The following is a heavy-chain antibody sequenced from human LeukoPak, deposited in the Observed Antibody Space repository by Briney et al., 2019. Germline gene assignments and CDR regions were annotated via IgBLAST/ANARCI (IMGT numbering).Heavy chain of an antibody. D-gene: IGHD5-18*01. CDR1: GFTFDDYT. Sequence: GGSLGLSCAASGFTFDDYTMHWVRQAPGKGLEWVSLISWDGGSTYYADSVKGRFTISRDNSKNSLYLQMNSLRAEDTAVYYCAVDTAMVTDNYMDVWGKGTTVTVSS. J-gene: IGHJ6*03. CDR2: ISWDGGST. CDR3: AVDTAMVTDNYMDV. V-gene: IGHV3-43*01.